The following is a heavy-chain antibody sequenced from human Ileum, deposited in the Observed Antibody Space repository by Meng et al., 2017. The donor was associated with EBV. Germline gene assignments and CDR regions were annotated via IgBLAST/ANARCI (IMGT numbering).Heavy chain of an antibody. D-gene: IGHD3-16*01. CDR2: ILHAGVT. CDR1: DDSTIRSNW. V-gene: IGHV4-4*02. CDR3: ARGEDYTWDV. J-gene: IGHJ4*02. Sequence: VQWNEPGPSMGKLSGTLSLTCIVSDDSTIRSNWWSWVRQPPGKGLEWIGEILHAGVTNYNPSLKSRVSMSVDRSRIQASLNLNSVTAADTAIYYCARGEDYTWDVWGQGILVTVSS.